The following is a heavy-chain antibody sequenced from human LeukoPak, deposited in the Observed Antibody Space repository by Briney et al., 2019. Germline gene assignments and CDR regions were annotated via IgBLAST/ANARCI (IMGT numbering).Heavy chain of an antibody. J-gene: IGHJ5*02. CDR1: GYTFTSYG. CDR2: ISSYNRNP. D-gene: IGHD1-20*01. V-gene: IGHV1-18*01. CDR3: ASVAGITGRHWFDP. Sequence: ASVKVSCKASGYTFTSYGISWVRQAPGQGVEWMESISSYNRNPTYPQQLHGSVTMPTDTSTSTAYMELRSLRSDDTAVYYCASVAGITGRHWFDPWGQGTLVTVSS.